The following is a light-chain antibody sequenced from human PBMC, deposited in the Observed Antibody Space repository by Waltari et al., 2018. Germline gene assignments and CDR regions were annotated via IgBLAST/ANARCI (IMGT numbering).Light chain of an antibody. Sequence: EIVLTQSPDTLSLSPGASATLSCRASQSVSSSSLAWYQQKPGQAPRLLIYGASSKSTGIPDRFSGSGSGTHFTLTISRLEPEDFAVYYCQQYGSSPRTFGQGTKLEIK. J-gene: IGKJ2*01. CDR2: GAS. V-gene: IGKV3-20*01. CDR3: QQYGSSPRT. CDR1: QSVSSSS.